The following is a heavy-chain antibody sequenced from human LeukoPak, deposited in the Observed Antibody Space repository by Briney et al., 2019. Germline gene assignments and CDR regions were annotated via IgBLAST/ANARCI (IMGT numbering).Heavy chain of an antibody. Sequence: PGGSPRLSCAASGFTFSSYGMSWVRQAPGKGLEWVSAISGSGGSTYYADSVKGRFTISRDNSKNTLYLQMNSLRAEDTAVYYCAKSLFHLADIVVVPAAAPRQTEFDYWGQGTLVTVSS. CDR2: ISGSGGST. J-gene: IGHJ4*02. V-gene: IGHV3-23*01. CDR3: AKSLFHLADIVVVPAAAPRQTEFDY. D-gene: IGHD2-2*01. CDR1: GFTFSSYG.